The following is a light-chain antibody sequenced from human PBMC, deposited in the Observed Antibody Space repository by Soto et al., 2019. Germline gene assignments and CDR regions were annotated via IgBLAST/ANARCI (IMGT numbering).Light chain of an antibody. CDR3: GSYTSTATPFV. J-gene: IGLJ1*01. V-gene: IGLV2-14*01. CDR1: STDVGGYNY. CDR2: EVN. Sequence: QSALAQPSSVSGSPGQSITISCTGTSTDVGGYNYVSWYQHHPGKGPKLIIYEVNNRPSGVSDRFSGSKSGNKASLTISNLEAEDESDYYCGSYTSTATPFVFGTGTKATVL.